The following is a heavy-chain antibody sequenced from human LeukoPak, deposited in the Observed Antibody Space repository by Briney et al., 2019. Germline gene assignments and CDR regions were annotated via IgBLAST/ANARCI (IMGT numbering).Heavy chain of an antibody. CDR3: ARGPLWFGELFHDY. CDR2: INHSGST. Sequence: SETLSLSCAVYGGSFSGYYWSWSRQPPGKGLEWIGEINHSGSTNYNPSLKSRVTISVDTSKNQFSLKLSSVTAADTAVYYCARGPLWFGELFHDYWGQGTLVTVSS. D-gene: IGHD3-10*01. J-gene: IGHJ4*02. V-gene: IGHV4-34*01. CDR1: GGSFSGYY.